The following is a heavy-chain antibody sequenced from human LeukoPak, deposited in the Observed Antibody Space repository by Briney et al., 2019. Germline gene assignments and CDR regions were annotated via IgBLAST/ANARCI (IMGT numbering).Heavy chain of an antibody. V-gene: IGHV3-74*01. CDR1: VFTFSTYW. D-gene: IGHD6-6*01. CDR2: IRGDRCKT. Sequence: AGPLRLSYVAWVFTFSTYWMYWVRQAPGKGVVWVSRIRGDRCKTNYADSVKSRFTVSRDNAKNTLYLQMNSLRADDTAVYYCARPTGVYDAFDIWGQGTTVIVSS. J-gene: IGHJ3*02. CDR3: ARPTGVYDAFDI.